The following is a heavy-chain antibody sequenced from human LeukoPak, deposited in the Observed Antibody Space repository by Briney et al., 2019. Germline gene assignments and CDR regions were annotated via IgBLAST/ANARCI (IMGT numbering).Heavy chain of an antibody. V-gene: IGHV1-8*01. CDR2: MNPNSGNT. Sequence: ASVKVSCNASRYTFTSYDINWVRQATGQGLEWMGWMNPNSGNTGYAQKFQGRVTMTRNTSISTAYMELSSLRSEDTAVYYCARGARGYSYGSDDYWGQGTLATVSS. J-gene: IGHJ4*02. D-gene: IGHD5-18*01. CDR3: ARGARGYSYGSDDY. CDR1: RYTFTSYD.